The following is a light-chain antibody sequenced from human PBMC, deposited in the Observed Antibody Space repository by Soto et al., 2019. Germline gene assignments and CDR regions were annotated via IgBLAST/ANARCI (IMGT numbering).Light chain of an antibody. J-gene: IGKJ4*01. CDR2: DTS. CDR3: QQCTAWPGLT. Sequence: EIVLTQSPATLSLSPGERASLSCRASQTVGRCLAWYQQKPGQSPRLLIYDTSDRAAGIPARFSGGGSGTDFTLTISSQEPEDCAVYLCQQCTAWPGLTFGGGTNVEIK. V-gene: IGKV3-11*01. CDR1: QTVGRC.